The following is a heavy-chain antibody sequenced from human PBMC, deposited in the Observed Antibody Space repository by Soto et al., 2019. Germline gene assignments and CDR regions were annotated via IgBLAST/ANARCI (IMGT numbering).Heavy chain of an antibody. D-gene: IGHD1-1*01. J-gene: IGHJ4*02. CDR1: GLTFCSLS. CDR3: VRGSKDSYKASRIFEF. CDR2: ITDTGVDA. Sequence: PVVSLRLSCVSSGLTFCSLSMSWFRQSPGEGLEWVSTITDTGVDAKYADSLRGRFAISRDNSKNTLYLQMSTLRAEDSAIYFCVRGSKDSYKASRIFEFWGRGTMVTVSS. V-gene: IGHV3-23*01.